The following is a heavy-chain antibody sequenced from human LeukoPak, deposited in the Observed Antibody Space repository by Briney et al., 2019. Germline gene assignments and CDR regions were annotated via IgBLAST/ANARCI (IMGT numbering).Heavy chain of an antibody. CDR1: GYTFTSYD. D-gene: IGHD2-15*01. Sequence: ASVKVSCKASGYTFTSYDINWVRQATGQGLEWMGWMNPNSGNTGYAQKLQGRVTMTTDTSTSTAYMELRSLRSDDTAVYYCARDQYCSGGSCSPYYFDYWGQGTLVTVSS. CDR2: MNPNSGNT. CDR3: ARDQYCSGGSCSPYYFDY. J-gene: IGHJ4*02. V-gene: IGHV1-8*02.